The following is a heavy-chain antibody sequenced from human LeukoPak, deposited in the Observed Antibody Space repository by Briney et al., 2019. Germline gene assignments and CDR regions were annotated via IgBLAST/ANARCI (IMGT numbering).Heavy chain of an antibody. J-gene: IGHJ4*02. V-gene: IGHV2-5*01. CDR2: IRLTDEK. CDR1: GFSLNTRGMN. D-gene: IGHD3-9*01. Sequence: SGPTLFHPPPPLTLTCTFSGFSLNTRGMNVAWIRQPPVKALEWLALIRLTDEKSYSPSLKNRLTITKDTSKNQVVLTMANMDPVDTATYFCASDFDWSIAYWGQGSPVTVSS. CDR3: ASDFDWSIAY.